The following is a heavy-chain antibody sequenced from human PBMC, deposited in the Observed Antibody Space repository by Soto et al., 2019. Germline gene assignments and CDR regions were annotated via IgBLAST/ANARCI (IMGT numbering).Heavy chain of an antibody. V-gene: IGHV3-30*18. D-gene: IGHD3-22*01. CDR1: GLTFSSYG. Sequence: PGESLRLSCEASGLTFSSYGMHWVRQAPGRGLEWVAVISYDGSNKNYADSVKGRFTISRDNSKNTVYLQMNSLRAEDTALYYCAKDTYYHDSSGYYIFDYWGQGT. CDR2: ISYDGSNK. J-gene: IGHJ4*02. CDR3: AKDTYYHDSSGYYIFDY.